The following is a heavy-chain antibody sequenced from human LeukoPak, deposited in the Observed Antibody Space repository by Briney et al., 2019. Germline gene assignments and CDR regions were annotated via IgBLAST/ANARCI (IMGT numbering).Heavy chain of an antibody. CDR1: GPTFSSYW. D-gene: IGHD2-21*01. Sequence: GGSLRLSCAASGPTFSSYWMHWVRQAPGKGLVWVSRINSDGSSTSYADSVKGRFTISRDNAKNTLYLQMNSLRAEDTAVYYCARGLAGRRHYYYYMDVWGKGTTVTVSS. CDR2: INSDGSST. V-gene: IGHV3-74*01. J-gene: IGHJ6*03. CDR3: ARGLAGRRHYYYYMDV.